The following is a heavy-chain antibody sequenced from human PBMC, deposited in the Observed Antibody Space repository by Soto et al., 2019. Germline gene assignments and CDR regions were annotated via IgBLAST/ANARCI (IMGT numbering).Heavy chain of an antibody. CDR3: ARERSYSASNFAHGIQFWPFDF. CDR2: IFSSGST. D-gene: IGHD1-26*01. CDR1: GGSINTFY. V-gene: IGHV4-4*07. Sequence: SETLSLTCTVSGGSINTFYWSWVRQPAGKGLEWIGRIFSSGSTSFNPSLESRVAMSVDTSKNHFSLNLSSVTAADMAVYYCARERSYSASNFAHGIQFWPFDFWGQGALVTVSS. J-gene: IGHJ4*02.